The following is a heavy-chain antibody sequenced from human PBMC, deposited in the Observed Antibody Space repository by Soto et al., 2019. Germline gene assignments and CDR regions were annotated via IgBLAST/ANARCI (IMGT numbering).Heavy chain of an antibody. CDR1: GVTFSSYA. CDR2: IIPIFGTA. V-gene: IGHV1-69*12. J-gene: IGHJ6*02. CDR3: AAIVQPRYYDGMDF. Sequence: QVQLVQSGAEVKKPGSSGKVSCNASGVTFSSYAISWVREAPGQGREWMGGIIPIFGTANYAQKFQGRVTITADESTSRADMELISLRSEDKTVYYCAAIVQPRYYDGMDFWGQGTPVTVSS. D-gene: IGHD3-22*01.